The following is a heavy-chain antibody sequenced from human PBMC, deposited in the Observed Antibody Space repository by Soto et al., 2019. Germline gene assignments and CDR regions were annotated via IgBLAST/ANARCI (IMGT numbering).Heavy chain of an antibody. CDR1: GFTFSSYS. J-gene: IGHJ3*02. CDR2: ISSSSSYI. CDR3: ATYCSSTSCYLTKDAFDI. Sequence: ESGGGLVKPGGSLRLSCAASGFTFSSYSMNWVRQAPGKGLEWVSSISSSSSYIYYADSVKGRFTISRDNAKNSLYLQMNSLRAEDTAVYYCATYCSSTSCYLTKDAFDIWGQGTMVTVSS. V-gene: IGHV3-21*01. D-gene: IGHD2-2*01.